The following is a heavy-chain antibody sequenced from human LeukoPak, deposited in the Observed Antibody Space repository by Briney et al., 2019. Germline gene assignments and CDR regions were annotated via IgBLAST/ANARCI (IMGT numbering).Heavy chain of an antibody. CDR2: ISSSSSYI. CDR3: ARGNTNSFDY. Sequence: PGGSLRLSCAASGFTFSRYSMNWVRQAPGKGPEWVSSISSSSSYIYYADSVKGRFTISRDNAKNSLYLQMNSLRAEDTAVYYCARGNTNSFDYWGQGTLVTVSS. J-gene: IGHJ4*02. V-gene: IGHV3-21*01. CDR1: GFTFSRYS. D-gene: IGHD1/OR15-1a*01.